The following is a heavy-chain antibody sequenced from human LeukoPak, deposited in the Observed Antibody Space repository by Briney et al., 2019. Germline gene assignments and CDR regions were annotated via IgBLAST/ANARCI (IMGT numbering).Heavy chain of an antibody. CDR1: GYTFTGYY. CDR2: INPNSGGT. D-gene: IGHD3-9*01. J-gene: IGHJ4*02. V-gene: IGHV1-2*04. CDR3: ARAPTYYDILTGYYQYYFDY. Sequence: ASVKVSCKASGYTFTGYYMHWVRQASGQGLEWMGWINPNSGGTNYAQKFQGWVTMTRDTSISTAYMELSRLRSDDTAVYYCARAPTYYDILTGYYQYYFDYWGQGTLVTVSS.